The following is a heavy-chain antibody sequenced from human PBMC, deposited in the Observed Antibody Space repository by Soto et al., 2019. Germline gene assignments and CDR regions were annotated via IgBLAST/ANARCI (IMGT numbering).Heavy chain of an antibody. V-gene: IGHV1-2*04. CDR1: GYTFTGYY. Sequence: GASVKVSCKASGYTFTGYYMHWVRQAPGQGLEWMGWINPNSGGTNYAQKFQGWVTMTRDTSISTAYMELSRLRSDDTAVYYCARLQKMTTVTTAAFDIWGQGKMVTVSS. CDR2: INPNSGGT. J-gene: IGHJ3*02. CDR3: ARLQKMTTVTTAAFDI. D-gene: IGHD4-17*01.